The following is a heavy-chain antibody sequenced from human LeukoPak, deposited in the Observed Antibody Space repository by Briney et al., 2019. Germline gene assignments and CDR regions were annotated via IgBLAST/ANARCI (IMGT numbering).Heavy chain of an antibody. J-gene: IGHJ4*02. Sequence: PGRSLRLSCAASGFTFSSYGMHWVRQAPGKGLEWVAVISYDGSNKYYADSVKGRFTIPRDNSKNTLYLQMNSLRAEDTAVYYCAKDRGTWIQLWFFDYWGQGTLVTVSS. CDR3: AKDRGTWIQLWFFDY. CDR1: GFTFSSYG. D-gene: IGHD5-18*01. CDR2: ISYDGSNK. V-gene: IGHV3-30*18.